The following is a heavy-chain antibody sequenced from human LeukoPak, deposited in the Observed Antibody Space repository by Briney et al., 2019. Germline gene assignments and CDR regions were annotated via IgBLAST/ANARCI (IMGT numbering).Heavy chain of an antibody. V-gene: IGHV4-59*08. CDR1: GRSLSSFY. D-gene: IGHD2-2*01. J-gene: IGHJ5*02. CDR3: ARHAAAATNIWFDP. Sequence: SDTLSLTCTVSGRSLSSFYWRWVRQPPGKGLEWIGYIYDNGITTYDPSLKSRVTISLDTSRNHLSLNLSSVTAADTAVYYCARHAAAATNIWFDPWGQGTRVIVSS. CDR2: IYDNGIT.